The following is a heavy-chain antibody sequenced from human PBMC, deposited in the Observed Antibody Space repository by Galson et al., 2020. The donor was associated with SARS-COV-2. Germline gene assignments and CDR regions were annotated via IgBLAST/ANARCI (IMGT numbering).Heavy chain of an antibody. J-gene: IGHJ6*03. CDR2: IYYSGST. V-gene: IGHV4-59*11. Sequence: SETLSLTCTVSGGSISSHYWSWIRQPPGKGLEWIGYIYYSGSTNYNPSLKSRVTISVDTSKNQFSLKLSSVTAADTAVYYCARDLRHYDFWSGYSEYYYMDVWGKGTTVTVSS. CDR1: GGSISSHY. D-gene: IGHD3-3*01. CDR3: ARDLRHYDFWSGYSEYYYMDV.